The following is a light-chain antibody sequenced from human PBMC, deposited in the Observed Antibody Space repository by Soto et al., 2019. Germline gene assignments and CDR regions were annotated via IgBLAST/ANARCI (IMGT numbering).Light chain of an antibody. CDR1: QGISRW. Sequence: IQLTQSPSTLSASVGDRVSITWRASQGISRWLAWYQHKPGKAPNLLIYKASVLESGVPSRFSGSGSGTEFTLTITNLQPDDFATYYCQQYDSYSRTFGQGTKVEI. CDR3: QQYDSYSRT. J-gene: IGKJ1*01. CDR2: KAS. V-gene: IGKV1-5*03.